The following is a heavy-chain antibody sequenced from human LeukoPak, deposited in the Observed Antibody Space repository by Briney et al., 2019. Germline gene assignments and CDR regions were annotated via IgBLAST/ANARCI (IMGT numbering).Heavy chain of an antibody. J-gene: IGHJ4*02. CDR3: ARGLGYSSSSLWGY. Sequence: SETLSLTCTVAGGSISSYYWSWIRQPPGKGLVWLGYIYYSGSTNYNPSIKSRVTISVDTSKNQFSLKLSSVTAADTAVYYCARGLGYSSSSLWGYWGQGTLVTVSS. V-gene: IGHV4-59*01. D-gene: IGHD6-6*01. CDR1: GGSISSYY. CDR2: IYYSGST.